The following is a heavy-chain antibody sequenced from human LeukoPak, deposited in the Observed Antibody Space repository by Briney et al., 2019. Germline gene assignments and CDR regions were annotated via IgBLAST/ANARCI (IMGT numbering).Heavy chain of an antibody. J-gene: IGHJ3*02. D-gene: IGHD3-9*01. CDR2: ISYDGSNK. CDR3: ARVAGAGGYFDWLLSPDDAFDI. CDR1: GFTFSSYA. V-gene: IGHV3-30-3*01. Sequence: PGGSLKLSCVASGFTFSSYAMHWVRQAPGKGLEWVAVISYDGSNKYYADSVKGRFTISRDNSKNTLYLQMNSLRAEDTAVYYCARVAGAGGYFDWLLSPDDAFDIWGQGTMVTVSS.